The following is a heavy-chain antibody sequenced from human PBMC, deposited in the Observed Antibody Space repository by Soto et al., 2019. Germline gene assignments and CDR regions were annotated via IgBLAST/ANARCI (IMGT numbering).Heavy chain of an antibody. CDR3: ASSLIAVAGTGRRAAYYFDS. V-gene: IGHV3-21*01. D-gene: IGHD6-19*01. CDR1: GFTFSDYT. CDR2: ISSSATSI. Sequence: GGSLRLSCAASGFTFSDYTMTWVRQAPGKGLEWVSSISSSATSIYYADSVKGRFTISRDNAKNSLYLQMNSLRAEDTAVYYYASSLIAVAGTGRRAAYYFDSWGQGTLVTVSS. J-gene: IGHJ4*02.